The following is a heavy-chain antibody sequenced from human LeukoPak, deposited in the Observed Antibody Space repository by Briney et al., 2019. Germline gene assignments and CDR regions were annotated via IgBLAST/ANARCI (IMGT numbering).Heavy chain of an antibody. D-gene: IGHD5-12*01. CDR1: GGSFSGYY. Sequence: PSETLSLTCAVCGGSFSGYYWSWIRQPPGKGLEWIGEINHSGSTNYNPSLKSRVTISVDTSKNQFSLKLSSVTAADTAVYYCALSPGYSGYAYYFDYWGQGTLVTVSS. CDR2: INHSGST. J-gene: IGHJ4*02. V-gene: IGHV4-34*01. CDR3: ALSPGYSGYAYYFDY.